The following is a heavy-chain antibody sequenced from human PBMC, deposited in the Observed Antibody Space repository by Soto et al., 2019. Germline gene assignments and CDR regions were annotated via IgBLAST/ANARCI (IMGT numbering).Heavy chain of an antibody. D-gene: IGHD1-26*01. CDR1: GYTFTSYG. J-gene: IGHJ6*02. V-gene: IGHV1-18*01. CDR2: ISAYNGNT. Sequence: ASVKVSCKASGYTFTSYGISWVRQAPGQGLEWMGWISAYNGNTNYAPKLQGRVTMTTDTSTSTAYMELRRLRSDDTAVYYCARDLQSGSYYSYYYGMDVWGQGTTVTVSS. CDR3: ARDLQSGSYYSYYYGMDV.